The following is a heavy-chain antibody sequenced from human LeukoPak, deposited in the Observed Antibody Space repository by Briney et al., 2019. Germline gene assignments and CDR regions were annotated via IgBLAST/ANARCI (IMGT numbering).Heavy chain of an antibody. CDR2: ISSSSYI. D-gene: IGHD6-13*01. Sequence: GGSLRLSCAASGFTFSSLAMCWVRQAPGKGLEWVSSISSSSYIYYADSVRGRFTISRDNAKNSLYLQMNSLRAEDTAVYYCARIGAGSSRDYWGQGTLVTVSS. CDR3: ARIGAGSSRDY. V-gene: IGHV3-21*01. CDR1: GFTFSSLA. J-gene: IGHJ4*02.